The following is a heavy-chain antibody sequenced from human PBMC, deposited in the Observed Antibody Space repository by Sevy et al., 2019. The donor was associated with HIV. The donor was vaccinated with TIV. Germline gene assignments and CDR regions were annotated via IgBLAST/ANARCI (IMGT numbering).Heavy chain of an antibody. CDR2: IKSKTDGGTT. CDR1: GFTFSNAW. D-gene: IGHD6-6*01. Sequence: GGSLRLSCAASGFTFSNAWMSRVRQAPGKGLEWVGRIKSKTDGGTTDYAAPVKGRFTISRDDSKNTLYLQMNSLKTEDTAVYYCTTDWGGYSSSSANYYYYGMDVWGQGTTVTVSS. CDR3: TTDWGGYSSSSANYYYYGMDV. J-gene: IGHJ6*02. V-gene: IGHV3-15*01.